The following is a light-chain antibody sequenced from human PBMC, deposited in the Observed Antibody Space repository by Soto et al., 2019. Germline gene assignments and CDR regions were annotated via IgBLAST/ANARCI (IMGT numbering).Light chain of an antibody. V-gene: IGLV2-14*01. J-gene: IGLJ1*01. CDR1: SSDVGGYNY. Sequence: QSVLTQPASVSGSPGQSITISCTGNSSDVGGYNYVSWYQQHPGNAPKLMIYEVSNRPSGVSNRFSGSKSGNTASLTISGLQAEDEADYYCSSYTSSSIDYVFGTGPKLTVL. CDR3: SSYTSSSIDYV. CDR2: EVS.